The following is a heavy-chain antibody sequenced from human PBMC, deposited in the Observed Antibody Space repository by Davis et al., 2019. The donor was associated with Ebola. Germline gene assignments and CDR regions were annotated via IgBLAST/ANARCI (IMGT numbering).Heavy chain of an antibody. D-gene: IGHD3-22*01. CDR3: AKVGMSYHGSSGYGFQH. V-gene: IGHV3-30*18. J-gene: IGHJ1*01. CDR2: ISYDGSNK. CDR1: GFTLSSYG. Sequence: GGSLRLSCAASGFTLSSYGMHWVRQAPGKGLEWVAVISYDGSNKYYADSVKGRFTISRDNSKNTLDLQMNSLTAEDTAVYYCAKVGMSYHGSSGYGFQHWGQGTLVTVSS.